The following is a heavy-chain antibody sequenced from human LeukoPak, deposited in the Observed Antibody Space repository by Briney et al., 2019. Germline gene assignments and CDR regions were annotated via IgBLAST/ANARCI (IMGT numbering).Heavy chain of an antibody. V-gene: IGHV4-34*01. CDR1: GGSFSGYY. CDR3: ARSLLAAAGIFN. CDR2: INHSGST. J-gene: IGHJ4*02. Sequence: SETLSLTCAVYGGSFSGYYWSWIRQPPGKGLEWIGEINHSGSTNYNPSLKSRVTISVDTSKNQFSLNLNSVTAADTAIYYCARSLLAAAGIFNWGQGTLVTVSS. D-gene: IGHD6-13*01.